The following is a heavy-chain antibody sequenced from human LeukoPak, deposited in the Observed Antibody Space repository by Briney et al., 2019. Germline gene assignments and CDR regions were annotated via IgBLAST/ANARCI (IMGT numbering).Heavy chain of an antibody. V-gene: IGHV3-48*04. J-gene: IGHJ3*02. CDR1: GFTFSSYS. CDR2: ISSSSSTI. CDR3: ARASGGHIVVVTAIPDAFDI. D-gene: IGHD2-21*02. Sequence: PGGSLRLSCAASGFTFSSYSMNWVRQAPGKGLEWVSYISSSSSTIYYADSVKGRFTISRDNAKNSLYLQMNSLRAEDTAVYYCARASGGHIVVVTAIPDAFDIWGQGTMVTVSS.